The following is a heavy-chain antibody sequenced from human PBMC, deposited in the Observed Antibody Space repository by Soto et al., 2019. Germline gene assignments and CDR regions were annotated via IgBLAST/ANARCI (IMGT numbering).Heavy chain of an antibody. V-gene: IGHV3-48*02. CDR3: ARDLKVPYYDFWSGYYFDY. CDR2: ISSSSSTI. J-gene: IGHJ4*02. CDR1: GFTFSSYS. Sequence: EVQLVESGGGLVQPGGSLRLSCAASGFTFSSYSMNWVRQAPGKGLEWVSYISSSSSTIYYADSVKGRFTISRDNAKNSLYLQMNSLRDEYTAVYYCARDLKVPYYDFWSGYYFDYWGQGTLVTVSS. D-gene: IGHD3-3*01.